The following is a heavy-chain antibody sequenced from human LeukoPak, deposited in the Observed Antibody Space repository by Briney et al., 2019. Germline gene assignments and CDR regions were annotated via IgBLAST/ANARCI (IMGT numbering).Heavy chain of an antibody. CDR3: ARGGSSSWKDYYYYGMAV. CDR2: IYYSGST. V-gene: IGHV4-59*01. J-gene: IGHJ6*02. Sequence: SETLSLTCTVSGVSISSYYWSWIRQPPGKGLEWIGYIYYSGSTNYNPSLKSRVTISVDTSKNQFSLKLSSVTAADTAVYYCARGGSSSWKDYYYYGMAVWGQGTTVTVSS. CDR1: GVSISSYY. D-gene: IGHD6-13*01.